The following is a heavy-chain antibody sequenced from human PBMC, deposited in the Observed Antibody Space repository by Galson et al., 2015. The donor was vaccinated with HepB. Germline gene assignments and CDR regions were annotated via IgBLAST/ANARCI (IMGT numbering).Heavy chain of an antibody. V-gene: IGHV3-23*01. CDR3: AKHPDTSGWRPAEYFQH. Sequence: SLRLSCAASGFTFSTYAINWVRQAPGKGLEWVAAISDSGGSTHYTHSVKGRFTISRDNSKNTLYLEMNTLTAEDTAIYYCAKHPDTSGWRPAEYFQHWGQGALVIVSS. D-gene: IGHD6-19*01. CDR2: ISDSGGST. CDR1: GFTFSTYA. J-gene: IGHJ1*01.